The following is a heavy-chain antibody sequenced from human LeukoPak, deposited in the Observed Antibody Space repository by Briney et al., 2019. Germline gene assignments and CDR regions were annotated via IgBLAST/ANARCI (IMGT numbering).Heavy chain of an antibody. J-gene: IGHJ4*02. CDR1: GGSISSYY. D-gene: IGHD3-9*01. CDR3: ARSGRYFDWLSIDY. CDR2: IYTSGST. Sequence: SETLSLTCTVCGGSISSYYGSWIRQPAGKGLEWVGRIYTSGSTDYNPSLKSRVTMSVDTSKNQFSLKLSSVTAADTAVYYCARSGRYFDWLSIDYWGQGTLVTVSS. V-gene: IGHV4-4*07.